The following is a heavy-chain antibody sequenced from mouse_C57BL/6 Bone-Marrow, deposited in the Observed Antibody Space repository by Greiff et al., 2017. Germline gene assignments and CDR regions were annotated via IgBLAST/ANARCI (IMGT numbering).Heavy chain of an antibody. Sequence: VQLQQPGAELVRPGTSVKLSCKASGYTFTSYWMHWVKQRPGQGLEWIGVIDPSDSYTNYNQKFKGKDTLTVDTSSSTAYMQLSSLTSEDSAVYSCARVTNCYYKCYAMDYWGQGTSVTVSS. CDR1: GYTFTSYW. J-gene: IGHJ4*01. CDR3: ARVTNCYYKCYAMDY. V-gene: IGHV1-59*01. CDR2: IDPSDSYT. D-gene: IGHD2-3*01.